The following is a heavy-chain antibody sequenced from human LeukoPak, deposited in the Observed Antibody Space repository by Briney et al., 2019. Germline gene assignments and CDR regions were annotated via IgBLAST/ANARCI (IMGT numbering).Heavy chain of an antibody. V-gene: IGHV3-48*03. D-gene: IGHD3-10*01. CDR2: ISNSGSTI. CDR1: GFTFSSYE. Sequence: GGSLRLSCAASGFTFSSYEMNWVRQAPGKGLEWVSYISNSGSTIYNADSVRGRFTISRDNGKNSFYLQMSSLRVEDTAVYYCTKEETRGGDLYYWGQGALVTVSS. CDR3: TKEETRGGDLYY. J-gene: IGHJ4*02.